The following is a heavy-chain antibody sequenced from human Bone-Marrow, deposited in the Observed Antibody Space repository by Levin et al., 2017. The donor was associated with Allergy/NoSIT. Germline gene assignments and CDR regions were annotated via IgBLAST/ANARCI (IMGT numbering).Heavy chain of an antibody. V-gene: IGHV3-74*01. CDR3: ARGWGSSGWFDY. CDR2: INSDGTST. CDR1: GFTFSSSW. Sequence: GGSLRLSCAVSGFTFSSSWMHWVRQAPGKGLVWVSRINSDGTSTSYADSVKGRFAISRDNAKNTLYLQMNSLRAEDTAVYYCARGWGSSGWFDYWGQGTLVTVSS. J-gene: IGHJ5*01. D-gene: IGHD6-19*01.